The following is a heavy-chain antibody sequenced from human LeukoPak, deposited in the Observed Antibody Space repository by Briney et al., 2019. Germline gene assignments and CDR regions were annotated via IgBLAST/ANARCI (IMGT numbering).Heavy chain of an antibody. CDR1: GFTFSSYA. CDR2: ISGSGGST. Sequence: PGGSLRLSCAASGFTFSSYAMSWVRQAPGKGLEWVSAISGSGGSTYYANSVKGRFTISRDNSKNTLYLQMNSLRAEDTAVYYCAKDCVTGGGDCAPYDYWGQGTLVTVSS. V-gene: IGHV3-23*01. CDR3: AKDCVTGGGDCAPYDY. J-gene: IGHJ4*02. D-gene: IGHD2-21*02.